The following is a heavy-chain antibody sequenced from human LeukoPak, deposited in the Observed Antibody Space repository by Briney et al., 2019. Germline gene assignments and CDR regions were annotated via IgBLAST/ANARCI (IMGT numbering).Heavy chain of an antibody. CDR1: GFTFSSYA. CDR3: AKKHSGSYYDY. CDR2: TSDSGGST. V-gene: IGHV3-23*01. D-gene: IGHD1-26*01. Sequence: GGSLRLSCAASGFTFSSYAMGWVRQAPGKGLGWVSGTSDSGGSTFYADSVKGRFTISRDNSKNTLYLHVNSLRAEDTAIYYCAKKHSGSYYDYWGQGTLVTVSS. J-gene: IGHJ4*02.